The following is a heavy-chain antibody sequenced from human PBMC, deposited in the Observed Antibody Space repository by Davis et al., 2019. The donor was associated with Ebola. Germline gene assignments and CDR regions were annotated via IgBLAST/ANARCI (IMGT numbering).Heavy chain of an antibody. CDR3: ARAGFGSTWFDC. CDR2: ICAAGDT. D-gene: IGHD6-13*01. CDR1: GFTFRSYD. V-gene: IGHV3-13*01. J-gene: IGHJ5*01. Sequence: PGGSLRLSCAASGFTFRSYDMHWVRQATGKGLEWVSAICAAGDTYYPVSVKGRFTISRENAKNSLYLQMNSLRAEDTAVYYCARAGFGSTWFDCWGQGILVTVSS.